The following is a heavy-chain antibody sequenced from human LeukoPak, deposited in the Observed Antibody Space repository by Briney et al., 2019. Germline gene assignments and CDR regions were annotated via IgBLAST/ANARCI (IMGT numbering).Heavy chain of an antibody. Sequence: KTSETLSLTCTVSGGSISSHYWSWIRKPPGKGLEWIGYIYYSGSTNYNPSLKSRVTISVDSSKNQFSLKLSSVTAADTAVYYCARGVDSGLLGYWGQGTLVTVSS. V-gene: IGHV4-59*11. D-gene: IGHD3-10*01. CDR3: ARGVDSGLLGY. CDR1: GGSISSHY. J-gene: IGHJ4*02. CDR2: IYYSGST.